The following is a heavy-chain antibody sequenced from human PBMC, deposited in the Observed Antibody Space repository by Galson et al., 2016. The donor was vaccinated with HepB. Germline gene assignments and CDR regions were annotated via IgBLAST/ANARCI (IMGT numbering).Heavy chain of an antibody. D-gene: IGHD5-24*01. CDR2: ISGSGNNT. V-gene: IGHV3-23*01. CDR1: GFTFSIYA. Sequence: SLRLSCAASGFTFSIYAMTWVRQAPGKGLEWVSSISGSGNNTYHADSVKGRFTISRDNSKDTVFPQMNSLKADDTAVYYCAKCFGDGWVMNVWGQGTTVTVSS. CDR3: AKCFGDGWVMNV. J-gene: IGHJ6*02.